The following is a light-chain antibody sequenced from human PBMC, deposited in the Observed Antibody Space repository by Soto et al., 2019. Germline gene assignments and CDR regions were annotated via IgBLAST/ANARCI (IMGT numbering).Light chain of an antibody. J-gene: IGLJ7*01. V-gene: IGLV2-14*01. CDR3: SSYRSGGTFV. Sequence: QSALTQPASVSGSPGQSIAISCTGTSSDVGGYNYVSWHQQHPGKAPKVLISVVSNRPSGVSNRFSGSKSGNTASLTISGLQAEDEADYYCSSYRSGGTFVFGSGTQLPSS. CDR1: SSDVGGYNY. CDR2: VVS.